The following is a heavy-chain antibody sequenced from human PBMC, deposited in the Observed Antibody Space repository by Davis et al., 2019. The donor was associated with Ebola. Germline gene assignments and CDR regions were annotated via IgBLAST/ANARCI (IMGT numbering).Heavy chain of an antibody. J-gene: IGHJ4*02. D-gene: IGHD3-22*01. CDR3: ARSSSGDFY. CDR1: GFTFSNYA. CDR2: ISYDRRNE. V-gene: IGHV3-30*04. Sequence: PGGSLRLSCAASGFTFSNYAMHWVRQAPGKGLERVAVISYDRRNEYYTDSVKGRFTISRDNSKNTLFLQMNSLRAEDTAVYYCARSSSGDFYWGQGTLVTVSS.